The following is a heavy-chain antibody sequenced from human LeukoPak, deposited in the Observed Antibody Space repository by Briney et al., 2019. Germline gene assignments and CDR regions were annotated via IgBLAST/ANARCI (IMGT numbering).Heavy chain of an antibody. Sequence: PSETLSLTCTVSGGSISGYYWSWIRQPPGKGLEWIGYIYYSGSTNYNPSLKSRVTISVDTSKNQFSLKLSSVTAADTAVYYCARVSWFPGTSYYYMDVWGKGTTVTVSS. CDR3: ARVSWFPGTSYYYMDV. J-gene: IGHJ6*03. V-gene: IGHV4-59*01. CDR1: GGSISGYY. D-gene: IGHD1-1*01. CDR2: IYYSGST.